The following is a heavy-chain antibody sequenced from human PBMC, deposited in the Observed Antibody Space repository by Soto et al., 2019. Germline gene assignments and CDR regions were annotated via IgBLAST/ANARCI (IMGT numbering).Heavy chain of an antibody. CDR3: ARVYAATFFYYFDY. CDR1: GGTFSNYA. J-gene: IGHJ4*02. D-gene: IGHD1-26*01. CDR2: LIPIFATA. Sequence: GASVKVSCKASGGTFSNYAVSWVRQAPGQGLEWMGGLIPIFATANYAQKFQGRVTITADESTNTAYMELRSLRSEDTALYYCARVYAATFFYYFDYWGQGTLVTVSS. V-gene: IGHV1-69*13.